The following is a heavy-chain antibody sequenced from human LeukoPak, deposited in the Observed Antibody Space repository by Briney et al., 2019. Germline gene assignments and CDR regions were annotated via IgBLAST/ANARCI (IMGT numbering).Heavy chain of an antibody. CDR2: IYYSGST. CDR1: GGSISSSSYY. D-gene: IGHD4-17*01. Sequence: PSETLSLTCTVSGGSISSSSYYWGWIRQPPGKGLEWIGSIYYSGSTYYNPSLKSRVTISVDTSKNQFSLKLSSVTAADTAVYYCARHSDYLRAFDYWGQGTLVTVSS. V-gene: IGHV4-39*01. J-gene: IGHJ4*02. CDR3: ARHSDYLRAFDY.